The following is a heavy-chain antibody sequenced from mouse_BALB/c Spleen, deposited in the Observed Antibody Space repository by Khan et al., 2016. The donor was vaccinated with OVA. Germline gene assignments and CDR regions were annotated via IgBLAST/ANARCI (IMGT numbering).Heavy chain of an antibody. CDR3: VRFYDPYYAMDY. Sequence: QVQLKESGPGLVAPSQSLSIACTVSGFSLTTYGVTWVRQPPGEGLEWLGVIWAGGSTHYNSALRSRLSISKDNSKSQVFLKMHSLQTEDTAMYYCVRFYDPYYAMDYWGQGTSVTVSS. V-gene: IGHV2-9*02. D-gene: IGHD2-3*01. J-gene: IGHJ4*01. CDR1: GFSLTTYG. CDR2: IWAGGST.